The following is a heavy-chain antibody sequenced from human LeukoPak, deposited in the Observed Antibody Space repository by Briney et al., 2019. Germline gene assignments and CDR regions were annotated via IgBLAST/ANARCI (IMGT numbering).Heavy chain of an antibody. Sequence: PGSSLRLSVAEPGFSFRTYGRHSVRQAPSKGLEWVALIWYDGENNKHYADSVKGRFTISRNNSENMLYLQMNSLRAEDTAVYFCAKSRDGYNHGLHWGQGTLVTVSS. CDR1: GFSFRTYG. D-gene: IGHD5-24*01. CDR2: IWYDGENNK. J-gene: IGHJ4*02. CDR3: AKSRDGYNHGLH. V-gene: IGHV3-33*06.